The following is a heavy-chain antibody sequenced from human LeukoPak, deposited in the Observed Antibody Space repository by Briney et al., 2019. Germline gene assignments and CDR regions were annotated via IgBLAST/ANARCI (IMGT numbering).Heavy chain of an antibody. CDR2: INPSGDST. V-gene: IGHV1-46*01. J-gene: IGHJ6*03. CDR3: VRGDERPYYYMDV. Sequence: ASVKVSCKASGYTFTSYYMHWVRQAPGQGLEWMRIINPSGDSTSYAQKFQGRVTMTRDMSTSTVYMELSSLRSEDTAVYYCVRGDERPYYYMDVWGKGTTVTVSS. CDR1: GYTFTSYY. D-gene: IGHD5-24*01.